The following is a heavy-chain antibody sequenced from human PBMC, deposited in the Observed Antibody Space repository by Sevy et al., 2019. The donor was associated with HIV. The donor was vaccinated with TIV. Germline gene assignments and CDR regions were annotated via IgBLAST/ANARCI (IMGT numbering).Heavy chain of an antibody. Sequence: GGSLRLSCGASGFTFSSYDMHWVRQAAGKGLEWVSGIGSGGDAYYPGSVKGRFPSHSENAKNSLYLQMKSLGAGDTVVYYCARSGGYSDYGMDVWGQGTTVTVSS. CDR1: GFTFSSYD. CDR2: IGSGGDA. V-gene: IGHV3-13*01. J-gene: IGHJ6*02. D-gene: IGHD5-12*01. CDR3: ARSGGYSDYGMDV.